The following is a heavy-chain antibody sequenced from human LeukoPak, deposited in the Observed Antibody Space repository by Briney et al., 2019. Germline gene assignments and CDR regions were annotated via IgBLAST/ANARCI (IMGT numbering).Heavy chain of an antibody. J-gene: IGHJ5*02. Sequence: GGSLRLSCAASGFTFSSYSMNWVRQAPGKGLEWVSSISSSSSYIYYADSVKGRFTISRDNAKNSLYLQMNSLRAEDTAVYYRARDRPLGYCSGGSCYPWFDPWGQGTLVTVSS. CDR3: ARDRPLGYCSGGSCYPWFDP. V-gene: IGHV3-21*01. CDR2: ISSSSSYI. D-gene: IGHD2-15*01. CDR1: GFTFSSYS.